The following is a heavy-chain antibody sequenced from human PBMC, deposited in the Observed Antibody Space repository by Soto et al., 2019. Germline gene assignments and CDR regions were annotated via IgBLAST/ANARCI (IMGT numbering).Heavy chain of an antibody. D-gene: IGHD3-10*01. CDR1: GFTFDDYG. J-gene: IGHJ4*02. CDR3: ARDSDGSASYYNEY. V-gene: IGHV3-20*04. CDR2: INWNGGST. Sequence: GGSLRLSCAASGFTFDDYGMSWVRQAPGKGLEWVSGINWNGGSTGYADSVKGRFTISRDNSKNTLYLRMNSLRAEDTAVYYCARDSDGSASYYNEYWGQGPLVTVSS.